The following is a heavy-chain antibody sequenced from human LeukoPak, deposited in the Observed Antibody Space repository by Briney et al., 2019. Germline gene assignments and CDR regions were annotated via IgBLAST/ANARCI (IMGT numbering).Heavy chain of an antibody. CDR3: ARRLVSYAFDM. J-gene: IGHJ3*02. CDR2: INCNTGRT. CDR1: GYTFTDFF. V-gene: IGHV1-2*02. D-gene: IGHD2-2*01. Sequence: ASVTVSCRASGYTFTDFFIHWVRQAPGQGLERMGSINCNTGRTTYAQKFQGRVTVTRDTSIRAAYMELSWLISDDTAVYYCARRLVSYAFDMWGQGTMVTVSS.